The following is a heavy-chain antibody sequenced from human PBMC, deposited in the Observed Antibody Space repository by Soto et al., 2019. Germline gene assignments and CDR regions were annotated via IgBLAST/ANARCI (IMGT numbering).Heavy chain of an antibody. Sequence: QAQLVESGGGVVQPGRSLRLSCAASGFTFSSYAMHWVRQAPGKGLEWVAVISYDGSNKYYADSVKGRFTISRDNSKNTLYLQMNSLRAEDTAVYYCSKSSLRGAYWGQGTLVTVSS. J-gene: IGHJ4*02. V-gene: IGHV3-30-3*01. CDR3: SKSSLRGAY. CDR1: GFTFSSYA. CDR2: ISYDGSNK. D-gene: IGHD6-13*01.